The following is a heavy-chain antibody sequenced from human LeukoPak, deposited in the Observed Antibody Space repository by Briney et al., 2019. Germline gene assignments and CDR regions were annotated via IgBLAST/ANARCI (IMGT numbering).Heavy chain of an antibody. CDR1: GGSISSSSYY. V-gene: IGHV4-39*07. D-gene: IGHD3-10*01. Sequence: SETLSLTCTVSGGSISSSSYYWGWIRQPPGKGLEWIGEINHSGSTNYNPSLKSRVTISVDTSKNQFSLKLSSVTAADTAVYYCARASMVRGDPSNYYFDYWGQGTLVTVSS. CDR2: INHSGST. J-gene: IGHJ4*02. CDR3: ARASMVRGDPSNYYFDY.